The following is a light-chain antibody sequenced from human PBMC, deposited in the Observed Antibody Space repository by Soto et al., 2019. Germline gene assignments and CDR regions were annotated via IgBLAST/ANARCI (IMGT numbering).Light chain of an antibody. CDR1: QSVSSN. Sequence: EIVMTQSPATLSVSPGERATLSCRASQSVSSNLAWYQQKPGQAPRLLIYGASTRATGIPARFSGSGSGTEFTLTISSLQSEDFAVYYCQHYNNWPPWTFGPGTKLEIK. V-gene: IGKV3-15*01. CDR3: QHYNNWPPWT. CDR2: GAS. J-gene: IGKJ1*01.